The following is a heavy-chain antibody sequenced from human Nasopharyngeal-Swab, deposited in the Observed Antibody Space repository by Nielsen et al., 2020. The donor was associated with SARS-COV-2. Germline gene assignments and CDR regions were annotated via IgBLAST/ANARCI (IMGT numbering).Heavy chain of an antibody. CDR3: AKDKAHSTFDY. D-gene: IGHD4-11*01. J-gene: IGHJ4*02. CDR1: GFTFSNYV. CDR2: TTNSSGST. V-gene: IGHV3-23*01. Sequence: GESLKISCAASGFTFSNYVMNWVRQAPGKGLEWVSATTNSSGSTYYADSVKGRFTISRDNSKNTLFLQMNSLRAEDTAVYYCAKDKAHSTFDYWGQGTLVTVSS.